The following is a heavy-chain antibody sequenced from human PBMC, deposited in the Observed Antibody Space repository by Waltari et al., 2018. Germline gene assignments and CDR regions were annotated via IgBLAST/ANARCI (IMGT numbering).Heavy chain of an antibody. Sequence: QVQLQQSGPGLVKPSQTLSLTCAISGDTVSSNSAAWNWIRQSPSRGLEWLGRTYYRSKWYNDYAVSVKSRISIKSDTSKNQFSLQLTSVTPEDTAVYFCARDLRNTITWAYYYGIDVWGQGTMVTVSS. V-gene: IGHV6-1*01. D-gene: IGHD2-2*01. CDR1: GDTVSSNSAA. CDR3: ARDLRNTITWAYYYGIDV. J-gene: IGHJ6*02. CDR2: TYYRSKWYN.